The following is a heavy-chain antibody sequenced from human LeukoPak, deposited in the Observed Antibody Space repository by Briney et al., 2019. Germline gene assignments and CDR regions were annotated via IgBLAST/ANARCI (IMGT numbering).Heavy chain of an antibody. CDR3: ATGYYYDSSGYFPFDY. CDR2: FDPEDGET. J-gene: IGHJ4*02. Sequence: ASVKVSCKVSGYTXTELSMHWVRQAPGKGLEWMGGFDPEDGETIYAQKFQGRVTMTEDTSTDTAYMELSSLRSEDTAVYYCATGYYYDSSGYFPFDYWGQGTLVTVSS. CDR1: GYTXTELS. D-gene: IGHD3-22*01. V-gene: IGHV1-24*01.